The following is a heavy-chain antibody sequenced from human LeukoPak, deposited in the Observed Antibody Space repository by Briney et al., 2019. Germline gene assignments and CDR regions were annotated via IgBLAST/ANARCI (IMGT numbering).Heavy chain of an antibody. CDR3: AREQYCGGDCYSPFY. D-gene: IGHD2-21*02. CDR2: IYSGGST. Sequence: GGSLRLSCAASGFTVSSNYMSWVRQAPGKGLEWVSVIYSGGSTYYADSVKGRFTISRDNSENTLYLQMNSLRAEDTAVYYCAREQYCGGDCYSPFYWGQGTLVTVSS. V-gene: IGHV3-66*01. CDR1: GFTVSSNY. J-gene: IGHJ4*02.